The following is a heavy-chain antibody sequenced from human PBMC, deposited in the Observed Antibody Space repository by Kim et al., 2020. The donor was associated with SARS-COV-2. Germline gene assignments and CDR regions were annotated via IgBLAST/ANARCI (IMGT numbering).Heavy chain of an antibody. D-gene: IGHD2-15*01. Sequence: NYNPSLTSRVTISVDTSKNQFSLRLSSVTAADTALYYCARYQVANLWYFDLWGRGTLVTVSS. J-gene: IGHJ2*01. CDR3: ARYQVANLWYFDL. V-gene: IGHV4-59*01.